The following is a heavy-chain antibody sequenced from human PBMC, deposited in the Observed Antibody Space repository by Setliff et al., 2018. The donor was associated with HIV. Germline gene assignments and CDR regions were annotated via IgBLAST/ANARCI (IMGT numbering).Heavy chain of an antibody. D-gene: IGHD6-13*01. V-gene: IGHV3-64D*09. Sequence: GGSLRLSCSASGFTFSSYVMHWVRQAPGKGLEYVSAISSNGGSTYYADSVKGRFTISRDNSKNTLYLQMSSLRVEDTALYYCARRRRDYSSSWHGSWFDPWGQGTLVTVSS. CDR1: GFTFSSYV. J-gene: IGHJ5*02. CDR3: ARRRRDYSSSWHGSWFDP. CDR2: ISSNGGST.